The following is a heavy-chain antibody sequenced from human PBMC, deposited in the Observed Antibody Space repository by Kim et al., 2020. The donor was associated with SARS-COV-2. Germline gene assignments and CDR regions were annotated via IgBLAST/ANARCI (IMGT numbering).Heavy chain of an antibody. CDR2: FYNRGST. J-gene: IGHJ4*02. CDR1: GGSMSNYY. D-gene: IGHD3-22*01. CDR3: VRVEYYSDSRGFYYSDY. V-gene: IGHV4-4*07. Sequence: GSLSLTCTVSGGSMSNYYWNWIRQPAGKGLEWIGRFYNRGSTDYNPSLKSRVAMSIDTSKNQFSLRLSSVTAADTGVYYCVRVEYYSDSRGFYYSDYWGQGTLVTVSP.